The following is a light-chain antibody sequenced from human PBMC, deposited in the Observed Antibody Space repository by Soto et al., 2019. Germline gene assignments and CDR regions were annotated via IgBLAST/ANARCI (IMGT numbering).Light chain of an antibody. J-gene: IGKJ2*01. CDR1: QSVRSN. V-gene: IGKV3-15*01. CDR2: GAS. CDR3: QQYHISPPDT. Sequence: EIVMTQSPATLSVSPGERATLFCRASQSVRSNLAWYQQKPGQAPRLLIYGASTRATGIPARFSGSGSGTDFTLTISRLQSEDFAVYYCQQYHISPPDTFGQGTKVEIK.